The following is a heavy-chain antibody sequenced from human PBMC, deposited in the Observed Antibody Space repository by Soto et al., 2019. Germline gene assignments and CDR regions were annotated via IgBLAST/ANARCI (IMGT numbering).Heavy chain of an antibody. Sequence: QITLKESGPTLVKPTQTLTLTCTVSGFSLDTPGEGVGWIRQPPGKALDWLALIHWNDDYLHTPSLKTRLTTTKGTSENQVVLTVTNMDPVDTATYFCVHRRGFTVGRGVPDDAFDIWGQGTMVSVSS. CDR2: IHWNDDY. J-gene: IGHJ3*02. V-gene: IGHV2-5*01. CDR1: GFSLDTPGEG. CDR3: VHRRGFTVGRGVPDDAFDI. D-gene: IGHD3-10*01.